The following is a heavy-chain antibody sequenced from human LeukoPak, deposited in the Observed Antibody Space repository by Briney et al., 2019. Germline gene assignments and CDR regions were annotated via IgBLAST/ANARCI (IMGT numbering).Heavy chain of an antibody. Sequence: GASVKVSCKASGYTFTGYYMHWVRQAPGQGLEWMGWINPNSGGTNYAQKFQGRVTMTRDTSISTAYMELSRLRSDDTAVYYCARAGGSSSSWQNPRYWFDPWGQGTLVTVSS. CDR3: ARAGGSSSSWQNPRYWFDP. J-gene: IGHJ5*02. CDR1: GYTFTGYY. D-gene: IGHD6-13*01. V-gene: IGHV1-2*02. CDR2: INPNSGGT.